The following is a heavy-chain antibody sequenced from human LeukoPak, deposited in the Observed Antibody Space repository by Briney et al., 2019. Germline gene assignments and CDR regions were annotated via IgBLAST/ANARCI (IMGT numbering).Heavy chain of an antibody. Sequence: GGSLRLSCAASGFTFSSYAMSWVRQAPGKGLEWVSAISGSGGSTYYADSVKGRFTISRDNSKNTLYLQMNSLRAEDTAVYYCAKDQARYYYDSSGYFDHWGQGTLVTVSS. CDR2: ISGSGGST. J-gene: IGHJ4*02. CDR1: GFTFSSYA. CDR3: AKDQARYYYDSSGYFDH. D-gene: IGHD3-22*01. V-gene: IGHV3-23*01.